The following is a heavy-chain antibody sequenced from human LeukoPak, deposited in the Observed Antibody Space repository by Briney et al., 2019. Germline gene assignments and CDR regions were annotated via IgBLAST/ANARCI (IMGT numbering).Heavy chain of an antibody. CDR3: ARGPYGVYSGDYYYYYMDV. D-gene: IGHD4-17*01. CDR1: GYTFTSYG. CDR2: ISAYNGNT. V-gene: IGHV1-18*01. J-gene: IGHJ6*03. Sequence: ASVKVSCKASGYTFTSYGISWVRQAPGQGLEWVGWISAYNGNTNYAQKLQGRVTMTTDTSTSTAYMELSSLRSDDTAVYYCARGPYGVYSGDYYYYYMDVWGKGTTVTISS.